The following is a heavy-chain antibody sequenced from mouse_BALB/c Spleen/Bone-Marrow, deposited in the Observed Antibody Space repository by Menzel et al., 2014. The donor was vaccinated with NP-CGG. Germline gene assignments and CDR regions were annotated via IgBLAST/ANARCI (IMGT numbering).Heavy chain of an antibody. CDR1: GFSLSSYD. CDR3: ARVDYFFNL. CDR2: ITSSDIT. Sequence: EESGGRLVTPGTPLTLTCTVSGFSLSSYDMSWVRQAPGKGLEYIGFITSSDITYYASWAKGRFTISKTSTTVDLKITSPTTEDTATYFCARVDYFFNLWGQGTLVTVSS. J-gene: IGHJ2*01. V-gene: IGHV5-6-5*01.